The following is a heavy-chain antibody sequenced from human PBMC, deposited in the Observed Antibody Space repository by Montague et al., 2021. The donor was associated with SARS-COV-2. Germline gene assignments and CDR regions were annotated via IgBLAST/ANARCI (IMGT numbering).Heavy chain of an antibody. Sequence: CAISGDSVSSNRATWNWIRQSPSRGLEWLGRTYYRSKWYNDYSDSVKGRITISPDTSKNQFSLKLRSVTAADTAVYYCARGRIELSMIVVVMTGASYYMDAWGKGTTVTVPS. CDR1: GDSVSSNRAT. D-gene: IGHD3-22*01. J-gene: IGHJ6*03. CDR2: TYYRSKWYN. CDR3: ARGRIELSMIVVVMTGASYYMDA. V-gene: IGHV6-1*01.